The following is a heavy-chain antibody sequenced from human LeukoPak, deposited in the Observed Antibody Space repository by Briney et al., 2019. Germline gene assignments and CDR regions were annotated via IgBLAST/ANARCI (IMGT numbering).Heavy chain of an antibody. D-gene: IGHD3-22*01. CDR3: ARAYPYYYDSSGANDY. V-gene: IGHV4-59*11. CDR2: IYYSGST. CDR1: GGSISSHY. J-gene: IGHJ4*02. Sequence: SETLSLTCTVSGGSISSHYWSWIRQPPGKGLEWIGYIYYSGSTNYNPSLKSRVTISVDTSKNQFSLKLSSVTAADTAVYYCARAYPYYYDSSGANDYWGQGTLVTVSS.